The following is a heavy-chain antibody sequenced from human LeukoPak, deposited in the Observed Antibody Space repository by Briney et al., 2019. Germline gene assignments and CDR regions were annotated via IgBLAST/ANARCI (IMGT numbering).Heavy chain of an antibody. CDR2: ITGSGDST. Sequence: GGSLRLSCAASGFTFSSHAMSWVRQAPGKDLEWVSVITGSGDSTYYADSVKGRFTISRDNSKNMLYLQMNSLRAEDTAIYYCAKVRGSSWGPFDYWGQGTLVTVSS. D-gene: IGHD6-13*01. CDR3: AKVRGSSWGPFDY. CDR1: GFTFSSHA. V-gene: IGHV3-23*01. J-gene: IGHJ4*02.